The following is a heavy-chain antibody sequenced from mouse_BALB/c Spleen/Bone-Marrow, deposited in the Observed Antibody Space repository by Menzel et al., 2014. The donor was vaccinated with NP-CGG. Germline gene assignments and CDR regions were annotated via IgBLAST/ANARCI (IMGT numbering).Heavy chain of an antibody. J-gene: IGHJ2*01. V-gene: IGHV14-3*02. CDR3: ARYDYGGYFAS. CDR1: GFNIIDTY. D-gene: IGHD2-4*01. Sequence: SAAELVKLGPCDKLSCTGSGFNIIDTYMQWVLQGPEPGLAWIGGITPANGKIKYAPKLQCKATITADTSCNRAYLQLSRLTSEDTAVYYCARYDYGGYFASRGQGPPPTLPS. CDR2: ITPANGKI.